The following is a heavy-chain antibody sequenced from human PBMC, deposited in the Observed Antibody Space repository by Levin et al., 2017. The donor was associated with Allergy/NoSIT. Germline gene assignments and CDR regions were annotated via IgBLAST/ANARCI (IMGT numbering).Heavy chain of an antibody. Sequence: LSLTCAASGFTFRNAWMSWVRQAPGKGLEWVGRIRTERDGGTTDYAAPVKGRFTISRDDSKNTLYLQMDSLKTEDTAVYYCARRDDFGDDVGKSYYYNDLDVWGQGTTVTVSS. D-gene: IGHD4-17*01. V-gene: IGHV3-15*01. CDR1: GFTFRNAW. CDR3: ARRDDFGDDVGKSYYYNDLDV. J-gene: IGHJ6*02. CDR2: IRTERDGGTT.